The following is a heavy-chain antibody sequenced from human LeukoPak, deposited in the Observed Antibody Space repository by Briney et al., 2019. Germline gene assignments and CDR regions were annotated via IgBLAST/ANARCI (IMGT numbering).Heavy chain of an antibody. CDR3: PRSKRYYGSGSYYPYYYYGMDV. CDR2: INHSGST. Sequence: SETLSLTCAVYGGSFSGYYWSWIRQPPGKGLEWIGEINHSGSTNYNPSLKSRVTISVDTSKNQFSLKLSSVTAADTAVYYCPRSKRYYGSGSYYPYYYYGMDVWGQGTTVTVSS. D-gene: IGHD3-10*01. J-gene: IGHJ6*02. V-gene: IGHV4-34*01. CDR1: GGSFSGYY.